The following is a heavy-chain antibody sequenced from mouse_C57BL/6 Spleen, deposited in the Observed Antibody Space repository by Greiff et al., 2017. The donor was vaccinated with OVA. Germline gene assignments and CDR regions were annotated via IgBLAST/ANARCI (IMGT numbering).Heavy chain of an antibody. CDR3: ARGDWDHHAMDY. Sequence: VQLQQSGPELVKPGASVKISCKASGYSFTGYYMNWVKQSPEKSLEWIGEINPSTGGTTYNQKFKAKATLTVDKSSSTAYMQLKSLTSEDSAVYYCARGDWDHHAMDYWGQGTSVTVSS. CDR2: INPSTGGT. CDR1: GYSFTGYY. J-gene: IGHJ4*01. V-gene: IGHV1-42*01. D-gene: IGHD4-1*01.